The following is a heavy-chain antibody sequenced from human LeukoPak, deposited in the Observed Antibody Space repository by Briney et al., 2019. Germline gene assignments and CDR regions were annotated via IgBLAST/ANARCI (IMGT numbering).Heavy chain of an antibody. D-gene: IGHD3-22*01. J-gene: IGHJ4*02. V-gene: IGHV1-2*02. CDR2: INPNSGGT. CDR1: GYTFTGYY. Sequence: EASVKVSCKASGYTFTGYYMHWVRQAPGQGLEWMGWINPNSGGTNYAQKFQGRVTMTRDTPISTAYMELSRLRSDDTAVYYCARGRITMIVVGTPVDYWGQGTLVTVSS. CDR3: ARGRITMIVVGTPVDY.